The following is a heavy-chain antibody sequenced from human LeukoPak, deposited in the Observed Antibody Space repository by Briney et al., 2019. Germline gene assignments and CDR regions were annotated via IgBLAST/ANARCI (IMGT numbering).Heavy chain of an antibody. Sequence: SETLSLTCTVSGGSISSNSYYWSWIRQPPGKGLEWIGYIYYSGSTNYNPSLKSRVTISVDTSKNQFSLKLSSVTAADTAVYYCAREKGFGDFDYWGQGTLVTVSS. CDR1: GGSISSNSYY. D-gene: IGHD3-10*01. CDR2: IYYSGST. V-gene: IGHV4-61*01. CDR3: AREKGFGDFDY. J-gene: IGHJ4*02.